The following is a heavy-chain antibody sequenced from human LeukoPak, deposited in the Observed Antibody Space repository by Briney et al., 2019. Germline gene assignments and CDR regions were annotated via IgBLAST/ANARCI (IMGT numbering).Heavy chain of an antibody. Sequence: SETLSLTCAVYGGSFSGYYWSWIRQPPGKGLEWIGEINHSGSTNYNPSLKSRVTISVDTSKNQFSLKLSSLTAADTAVYYCARDSSADAFDIWGQGTMVTVSS. CDR1: GGSFSGYY. D-gene: IGHD2-15*01. CDR2: INHSGST. J-gene: IGHJ3*02. CDR3: ARDSSADAFDI. V-gene: IGHV4-34*01.